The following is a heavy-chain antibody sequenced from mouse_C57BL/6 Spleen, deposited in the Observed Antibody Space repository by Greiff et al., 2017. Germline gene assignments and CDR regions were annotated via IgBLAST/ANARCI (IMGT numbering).Heavy chain of an antibody. CDR2: IDPSDSET. CDR1: GYTFTSYW. Sequence: QVQLQQPGAELVRPGSSVKLSCKASGYTFTSYWMHWVKQRPIQGLEWIGNIDPSDSETHYNQKFKDKATLTVDKSSGTAYMQLSSLTSEDSAVYYCARDITTVVARGDCAMDYWGQGTSVTVSS. CDR3: ARDITTVVARGDCAMDY. J-gene: IGHJ4*01. V-gene: IGHV1-52*01. D-gene: IGHD1-1*01.